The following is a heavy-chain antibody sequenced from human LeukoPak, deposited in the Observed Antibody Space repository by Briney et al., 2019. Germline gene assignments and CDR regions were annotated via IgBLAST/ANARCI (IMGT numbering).Heavy chain of an antibody. J-gene: IGHJ4*02. CDR1: GFTFSNYA. V-gene: IGHV3-23*01. D-gene: IGHD6-19*01. CDR2: ISGGGITT. CDR3: PRQSYASGWNPFDY. Sequence: GGSLRLSCAASGFTFSNYAMGWVRQAPGKGLEWVSTISGGGITTYYADSAKGRFTISRDNSKNTMFLQMNSLRADDTGVYYCPRQSYASGWNPFDYWGQGILVTVSS.